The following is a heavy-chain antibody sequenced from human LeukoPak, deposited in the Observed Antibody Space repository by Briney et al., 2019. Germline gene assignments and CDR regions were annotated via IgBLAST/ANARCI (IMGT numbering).Heavy chain of an antibody. Sequence: VASVKVSCKASGYTFTSYYMHWVRQAPGQGLEWMGIINPSGGSTSYAQKFQGRVTMTRDTSTSTVYMELSSLRSEDTAVYYCARDLTYYDYVWGSYRYVQELGYWGQGTLVTVSS. D-gene: IGHD3-16*02. V-gene: IGHV1-46*01. CDR1: GYTFTSYY. CDR2: INPSGGST. J-gene: IGHJ4*02. CDR3: ARDLTYYDYVWGSYRYVQELGY.